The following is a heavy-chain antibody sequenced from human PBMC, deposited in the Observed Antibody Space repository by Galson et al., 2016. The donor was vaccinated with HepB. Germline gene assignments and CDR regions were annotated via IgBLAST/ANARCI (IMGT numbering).Heavy chain of an antibody. CDR2: ISYDGSNK. V-gene: IGHV3-30*18. J-gene: IGHJ4*02. CDR1: GFTFSSYA. Sequence: SLRLSCAASGFTFSSYAMSWVRQAPGKGLEWVAVISYDGSNKYYTDSVKGRFTISRDNSKNTLYLQMNSLRAEEPAVYYCAKDSLLLWFGELSLDYWGQGTLVTVSS. D-gene: IGHD3-10*01. CDR3: AKDSLLLWFGELSLDY.